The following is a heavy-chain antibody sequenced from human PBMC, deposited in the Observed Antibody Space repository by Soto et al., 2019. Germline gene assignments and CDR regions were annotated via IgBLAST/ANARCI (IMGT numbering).Heavy chain of an antibody. D-gene: IGHD6-13*01. V-gene: IGHV4-34*01. CDR3: ARVPSSIAAAGILYYFDY. Sequence: SETLSLTCAVYGGSFSGYYWSWIRQPPGKGLEWIGEINHSGSTNYNPSLKSRVTISVDTSKNQFSLKLSSVTAADTAVYYCARVPSSIAAAGILYYFDYWGQGTLVTVSS. J-gene: IGHJ4*02. CDR2: INHSGST. CDR1: GGSFSGYY.